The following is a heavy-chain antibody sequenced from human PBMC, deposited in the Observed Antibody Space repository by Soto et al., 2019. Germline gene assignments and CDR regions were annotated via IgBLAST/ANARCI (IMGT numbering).Heavy chain of an antibody. D-gene: IGHD6-13*01. CDR3: ERVGVVTAAGTSDY. CDR1: GFTFSDYY. CDR2: ISGTSDSI. J-gene: IGHJ4*02. Sequence: QVQLVESGGGLVRPGGALRLSCAASGFTFSDYYMTWIRQVPGKGLEWVAYISGTSDSIPYADSVKGRFTISRDNAKNSLYLQMNSLRAEDTAVYYCERVGVVTAAGTSDYWGQGTLVTVSS. V-gene: IGHV3-11*06.